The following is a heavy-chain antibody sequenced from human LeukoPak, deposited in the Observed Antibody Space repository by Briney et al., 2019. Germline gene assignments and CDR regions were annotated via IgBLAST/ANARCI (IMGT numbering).Heavy chain of an antibody. CDR2: IYYSGST. Sequence: SETLSLTCTASGGSVSSYYWSWIRQPPGKGLEWIGYIYYSGSTKYNPSLKSRVTISLDTSKNQVSLKLSSVTVADTAVYYCARLEFRGSGSYYNWFDPWGQGTLVTVSS. CDR3: ARLEFRGSGSYYNWFDP. V-gene: IGHV4-59*08. CDR1: GGSVSSYY. J-gene: IGHJ5*02. D-gene: IGHD3-10*01.